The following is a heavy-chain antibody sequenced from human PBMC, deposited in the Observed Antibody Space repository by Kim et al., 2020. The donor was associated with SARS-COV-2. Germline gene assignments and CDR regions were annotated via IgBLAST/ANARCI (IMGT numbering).Heavy chain of an antibody. Sequence: GGSLRLSCATSGFTFSAYDMNWVRRAPGKGLEWLSLITKSSTTIYYADPVKGRFTISRDNAKNSLYLQMNSLREEDRALYYCVSDRRGGAFDIWGQGTIGTDPS. J-gene: IGHJ3*02. CDR3: VSDRRGGAFDI. CDR2: ITKSSTTI. V-gene: IGHV3-48*02. D-gene: IGHD3-16*01. CDR1: GFTFSAYD.